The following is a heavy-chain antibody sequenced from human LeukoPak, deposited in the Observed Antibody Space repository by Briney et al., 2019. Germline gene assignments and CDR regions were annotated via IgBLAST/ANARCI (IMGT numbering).Heavy chain of an antibody. Sequence: PSETLSLTCTVSGGSISSYYWSWIRQPPGKGLEWIGYIYYSGSTNYNPSLKSRVTISVDTSKNQFSLKLSSVTAADTAVYYCARLWRELTFDYWGQGTLVTVSS. CDR3: ARLWRELTFDY. D-gene: IGHD1-26*01. CDR1: GGSISSYY. J-gene: IGHJ4*02. V-gene: IGHV4-59*08. CDR2: IYYSGST.